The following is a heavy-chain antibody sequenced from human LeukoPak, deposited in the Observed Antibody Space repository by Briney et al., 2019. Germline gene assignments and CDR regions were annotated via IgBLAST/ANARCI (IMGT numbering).Heavy chain of an antibody. CDR2: IRYDGSNK. J-gene: IGHJ4*02. CDR3: AREQAARLDY. D-gene: IGHD6-6*01. V-gene: IGHV3-30*02. CDR1: GFTFSSYG. Sequence: GGSLRLSCAASGFTFSSYGMHWVRQAPGKGLEWVAFIRYDGSNKYYADSVKGRFTISRDNSKNTLYLQMNSLRAEDTAVYYCAREQAARLDYWGQGTLVTVSS.